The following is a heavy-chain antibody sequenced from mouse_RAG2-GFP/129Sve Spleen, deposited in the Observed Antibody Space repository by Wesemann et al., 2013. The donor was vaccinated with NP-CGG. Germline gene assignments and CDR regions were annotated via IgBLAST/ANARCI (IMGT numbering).Heavy chain of an antibody. CDR2: NGAT. D-gene: IGHD2-3*01. CDR3: ARDGYYYFDY. J-gene: IGHJ2*01. Sequence: NGATSYNQNFKDKASLTVDKSSSTAYMELHSLTSEDSAVYYCARDGYYYFDYWGQGTTLTVSS. V-gene: IGHV1-26*01.